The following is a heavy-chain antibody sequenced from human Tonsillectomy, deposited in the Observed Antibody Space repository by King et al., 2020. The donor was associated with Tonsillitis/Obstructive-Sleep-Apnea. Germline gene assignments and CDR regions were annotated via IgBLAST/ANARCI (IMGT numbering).Heavy chain of an antibody. CDR3: ARVSSGSHDPYHYYYMDV. CDR1: GGSISSHF. Sequence: VQLQESGPGLVKPSETLSLTCTVSGGSISSHFWSWIRQPPGKGLEWIGYVYYSGSTKYNPSLKSRVTISVDTSKNQFSLRLSSVTAADTAVYYCARVSSGSHDPYHYYYMDVWGKGTTVTVSS. CDR2: VYYSGST. D-gene: IGHD1-1*01. V-gene: IGHV4-59*11. J-gene: IGHJ6*03.